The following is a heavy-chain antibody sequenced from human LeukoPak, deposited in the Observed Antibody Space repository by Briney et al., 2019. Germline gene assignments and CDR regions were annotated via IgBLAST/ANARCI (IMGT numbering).Heavy chain of an antibody. V-gene: IGHV4-61*02. Sequence: SETLSLTCTVSGGSISSGTYYWSWIRQPAGKGLEWIGRVFASGKTNYNPSLKSRVTISVDTSKNQFSLKLNSVTAADTAVYYCARGSDYNGYMRLGFDYWGQGTLATVS. J-gene: IGHJ4*02. CDR3: ARGSDYNGYMRLGFDY. D-gene: IGHD2-8*01. CDR1: GGSISSGTYY. CDR2: VFASGKT.